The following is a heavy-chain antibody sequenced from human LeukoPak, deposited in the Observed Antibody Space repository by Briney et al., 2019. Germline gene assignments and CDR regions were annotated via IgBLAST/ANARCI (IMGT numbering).Heavy chain of an antibody. J-gene: IGHJ3*01. D-gene: IGHD5-18*01. CDR2: IKQDGSEK. V-gene: IGHV3-7*01. CDR3: AKEWIRS. CDR1: GFTFSSYA. Sequence: GGSLRLSCAASGFTFSSYAMSWVRQAPGKGLEWVANIKQDGSEKNYVDSVKGRFTISRDNAKNSLYLQMNSLRAEDTAVYYCAKEWIRSWGQGTMVTVSS.